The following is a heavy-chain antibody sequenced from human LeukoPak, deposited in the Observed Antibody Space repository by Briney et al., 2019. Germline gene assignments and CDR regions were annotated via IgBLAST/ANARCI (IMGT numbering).Heavy chain of an antibody. CDR2: ISYSGST. CDR1: GGSISSYY. CDR3: ARGSGLWDAFDI. J-gene: IGHJ3*02. V-gene: IGHV4-59*01. D-gene: IGHD2-8*02. Sequence: SQTLSLTCTVSGGSISSYYWSWIRQPPGKGLEWIGYISYSGSTNYNPSLKSRVTISVDTSKNQFSLKLSSVTAADTAVYYCARGSGLWDAFDIWGQGTMVTVSS.